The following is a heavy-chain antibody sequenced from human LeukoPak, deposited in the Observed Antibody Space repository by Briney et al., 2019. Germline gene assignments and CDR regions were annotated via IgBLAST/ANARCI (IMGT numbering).Heavy chain of an antibody. V-gene: IGHV3-21*01. CDR3: AKELIILPTGTVAFDF. D-gene: IGHD1-1*01. CDR2: ISSSSSYK. Sequence: GGSLRLSCAASGFTFSNYWMSWVRQAPGKGLEWVSSISSSSSYKYYADSVKGRFTISRDNAKNSLYLQMNSLRAEDTAVYYCAKELIILPTGTVAFDFWGQGTMVPVSS. CDR1: GFTFSNYW. J-gene: IGHJ3*01.